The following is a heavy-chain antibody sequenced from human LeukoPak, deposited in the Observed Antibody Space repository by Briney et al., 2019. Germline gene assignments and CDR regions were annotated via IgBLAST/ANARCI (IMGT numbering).Heavy chain of an antibody. D-gene: IGHD6-25*01. V-gene: IGHV3-30*02. J-gene: IGHJ4*02. CDR1: RFGFSTYG. Sequence: GGSLRLSCAASRFGFSTYGMHWVRQAPGKGLNWVAFIQYDGSNINYADSVKGRFTISRDNPKNTLYLQMNSLRADDTAVYYCASKAAEFYFDYWGQGTLVSVSS. CDR3: ASKAAEFYFDY. CDR2: IQYDGSNI.